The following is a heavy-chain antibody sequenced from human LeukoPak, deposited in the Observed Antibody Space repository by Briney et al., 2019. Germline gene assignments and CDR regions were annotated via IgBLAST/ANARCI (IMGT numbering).Heavy chain of an antibody. V-gene: IGHV3-23*01. CDR2: LSGSGGST. D-gene: IGHD3-22*01. CDR1: GFTFSSYA. J-gene: IGHJ4*02. CDR3: AKDSKLMYYYDSSGYGWLDY. Sequence: PGGSLRLSCAASGFTFSSYAMSWVRQAPGKGLEWVSALSGSGGSTYYADSVKGRFTISRDNSKNTLYLQMNSLRAEDTAVYYCAKDSKLMYYYDSSGYGWLDYWGQGTLVTVSS.